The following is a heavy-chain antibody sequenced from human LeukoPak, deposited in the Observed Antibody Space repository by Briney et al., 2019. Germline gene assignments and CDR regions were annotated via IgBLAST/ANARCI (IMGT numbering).Heavy chain of an antibody. J-gene: IGHJ4*02. V-gene: IGHV4-34*01. CDR2: INHSGST. Sequence: SETLSLTCAVYVGSFIDFHWNWIRQPPGKGLEWIGDINHSGSTNYNPSLTSRVTISVDPSKNQFSLNLSSVTAADTAVYYCARGRYSSSWDSHFDYWGRGTLVTVSS. CDR1: VGSFIDFH. D-gene: IGHD6-13*01. CDR3: ARGRYSSSWDSHFDY.